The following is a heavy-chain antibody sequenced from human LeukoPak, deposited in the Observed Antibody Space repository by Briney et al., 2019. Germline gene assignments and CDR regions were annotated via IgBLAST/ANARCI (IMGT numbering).Heavy chain of an antibody. CDR2: ISGSGGST. D-gene: IGHD3-3*01. V-gene: IGHV3-23*01. Sequence: GGSLRLSCEGSGFTFSNIPLTWVRQAPGKGLEWVSGISGSGGSTYYADSVKGRFTISRDNSKNTLYLQMNSLRVEDTAVYYCAKQYDFWSGPDYWGQGTLVTVSS. J-gene: IGHJ4*02. CDR1: GFTFSNIP. CDR3: AKQYDFWSGPDY.